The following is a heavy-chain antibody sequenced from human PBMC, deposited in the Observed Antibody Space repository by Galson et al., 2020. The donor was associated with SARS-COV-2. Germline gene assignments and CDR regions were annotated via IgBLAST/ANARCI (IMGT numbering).Heavy chain of an antibody. V-gene: IGHV3-23*01. CDR2: ISGSGGGI. J-gene: IGHJ2*01. CDR3: AKDATDILTGFYNRYFDL. D-gene: IGHD3-9*01. CDR1: GFKPGRYA. Sequence: GESLKISCAASGFKPGRYAMTWIRQAPGKGLEWVSSISGSGGGIYYAHSVLGRFIISRDSPKNLVYLQMSSLRAEDTAVYFCAKDATDILTGFYNRYFDLWGRGTLVSVSS.